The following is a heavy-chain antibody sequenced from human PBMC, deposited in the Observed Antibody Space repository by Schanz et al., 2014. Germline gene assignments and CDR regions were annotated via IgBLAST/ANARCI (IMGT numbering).Heavy chain of an antibody. J-gene: IGHJ4*02. CDR3: ARDRRNADLDY. V-gene: IGHV3-23*01. CDR1: GFSFTTYA. Sequence: EVQLLESGGGLVQPGGSLRLSCASSGFSFTTYAMSWVRQAPGKGLVWVARINSVGSNTDYADSVTGRFTISRDNAKNSLYLEMNSLRAEDTALYYCARDRRNADLDYWGQGTLXTVSS. CDR2: INSVGSNT. D-gene: IGHD1-1*01.